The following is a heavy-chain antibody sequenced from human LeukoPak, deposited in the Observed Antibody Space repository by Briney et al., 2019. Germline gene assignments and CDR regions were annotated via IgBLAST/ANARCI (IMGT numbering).Heavy chain of an antibody. CDR2: VSIGGSFI. J-gene: IGHJ2*01. V-gene: IGHV3-21*01. CDR3: ARNKINTVTTGWYFDL. D-gene: IGHD4-17*01. Sequence: GGSLGLSCAASGFTFSSYGMNWVRQAPGKGLEWVSFVSIGGSFIYYADSVKGRFTISRDDAKNSLYLEMNSLTAEDTAEYYCARNKINTVTTGWYFDLWGRGTLVSVSS. CDR1: GFTFSSYG.